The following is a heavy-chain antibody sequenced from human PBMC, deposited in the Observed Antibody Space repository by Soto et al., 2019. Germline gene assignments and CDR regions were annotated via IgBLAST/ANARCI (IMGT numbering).Heavy chain of an antibody. V-gene: IGHV4-59*01. J-gene: IGHJ4*02. D-gene: IGHD3-10*01. Sequence: ETLSLTCTVSGGSISSYYWSWIRQPPGKGLEWIGYIYYSGSTNYNPSLKSRVTISVDTSKNQFSLKLSSVTAADTAVYYCARETAGTVDYWGQGTLVTVSS. CDR3: ARETAGTVDY. CDR1: GGSISSYY. CDR2: IYYSGST.